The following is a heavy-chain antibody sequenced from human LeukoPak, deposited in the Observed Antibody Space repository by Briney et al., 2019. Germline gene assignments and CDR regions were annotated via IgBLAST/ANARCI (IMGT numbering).Heavy chain of an antibody. CDR2: INHSGST. J-gene: IGHJ6*02. D-gene: IGHD3-3*01. CDR1: GGSLSGYY. Sequence: SETLSLTCAVYGGSLSGYYWSWIRQPPGKGLEWIGEINHSGSTNYNPSLKSRVTISVDTSKNQFSLKLSSVTAADTAVYYCARGRFLEWLGTIGYYYYYYGMDVWGQGTTVTVSS. V-gene: IGHV4-34*01. CDR3: ARGRFLEWLGTIGYYYYYYGMDV.